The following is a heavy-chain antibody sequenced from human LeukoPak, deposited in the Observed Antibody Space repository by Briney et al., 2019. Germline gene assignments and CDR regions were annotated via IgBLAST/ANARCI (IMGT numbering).Heavy chain of an antibody. CDR1: GGSFSGYY. V-gene: IGHV4-34*01. CDR2: INHSGST. Sequence: PSETLSLICAVYGGSFSGYYWSWIRQPPGKGLEWIGEINHSGSTNYNPSLKSRVTISVVTSKIQFSLKLSSVTAADTAVYYCARTPGYYDSSGYSLYFDYWGQGTLVTVSS. CDR3: ARTPGYYDSSGYSLYFDY. J-gene: IGHJ4*02. D-gene: IGHD3-22*01.